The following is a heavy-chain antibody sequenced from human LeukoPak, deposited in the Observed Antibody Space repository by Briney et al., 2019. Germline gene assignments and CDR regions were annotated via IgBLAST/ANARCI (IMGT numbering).Heavy chain of an antibody. J-gene: IGHJ4*02. V-gene: IGHV4-59*01. CDR2: IYYRGTT. Sequence: SETLSLTCTVSGGSISDYYWNWIRQPPGKGLEWIGYIYYRGTTNYNPSLNSRVTISLDSSKNQFSLKLSSVTAADTAVYYCARGPPRTGRERYSVYWGQGTLGSVS. D-gene: IGHD1-1*01. CDR1: GGSISDYY. CDR3: ARGPPRTGRERYSVY.